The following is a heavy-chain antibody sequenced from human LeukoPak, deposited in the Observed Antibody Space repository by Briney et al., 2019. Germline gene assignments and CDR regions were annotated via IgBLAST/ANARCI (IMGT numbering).Heavy chain of an antibody. Sequence: SETLSLTCAVYGGSFSGYYWSWIRQPPGKGLEWIGEINHSGSTNYNPSLKSRVTISVDTSKNQFSLKLSSVTAADTAVYYCARRFLEWLGHYYYYYYMDVWGKGTTVTVSS. D-gene: IGHD3-3*01. CDR1: GGSFSGYY. V-gene: IGHV4-34*01. CDR3: ARRFLEWLGHYYYYYYMDV. CDR2: INHSGST. J-gene: IGHJ6*03.